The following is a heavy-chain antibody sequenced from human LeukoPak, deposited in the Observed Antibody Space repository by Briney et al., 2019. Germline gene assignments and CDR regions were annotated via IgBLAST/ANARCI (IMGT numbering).Heavy chain of an antibody. D-gene: IGHD7-27*01. J-gene: IGHJ4*02. V-gene: IGHV3-48*02. Sequence: GGSLRLSCAASGFTFSSYTMNWVRQAPGKGLEWVSCISSSSSNIYYADSVKGRFTISRDNSKNTLYLQMNSLRDEDTAVYYCARGTRNWGPGGIDYWGQGTLVTVSS. CDR3: ARGTRNWGPGGIDY. CDR1: GFTFSSYT. CDR2: ISSSSSNI.